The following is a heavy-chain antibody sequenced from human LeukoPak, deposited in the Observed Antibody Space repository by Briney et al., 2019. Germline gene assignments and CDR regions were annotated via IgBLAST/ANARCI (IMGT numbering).Heavy chain of an antibody. CDR2: ISAYNGNT. D-gene: IGHD3-3*01. CDR1: GYTFTSYG. Sequence: ASVKVSCKASGYTFTSYGISWVRQAPGQGLEWMGWISAYNGNTNYAQKLQGRVTMTTDTSTSTAYMELSSLRSEDTAVYYCARDLIDPRKYDFWSGYRNYNWFDPWGQGTLVTVSS. V-gene: IGHV1-18*01. CDR3: ARDLIDPRKYDFWSGYRNYNWFDP. J-gene: IGHJ5*02.